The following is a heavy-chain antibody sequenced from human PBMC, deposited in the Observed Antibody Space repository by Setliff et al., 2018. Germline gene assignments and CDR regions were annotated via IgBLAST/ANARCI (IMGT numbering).Heavy chain of an antibody. CDR2: ISYDGSNK. CDR1: GFTFSSHW. Sequence: PGVSLRLSCAAAGFTFSSHWMHWVRQAPGKGLEWVAVISYDGSNKYYADSVKGRFTISRDNSKNTLYLQMNSLRTEDTAVYYCARDDYGDYFGASNIDYWGQGTLVTVSS. V-gene: IGHV3-30-3*01. J-gene: IGHJ4*02. D-gene: IGHD4-17*01. CDR3: ARDDYGDYFGASNIDY.